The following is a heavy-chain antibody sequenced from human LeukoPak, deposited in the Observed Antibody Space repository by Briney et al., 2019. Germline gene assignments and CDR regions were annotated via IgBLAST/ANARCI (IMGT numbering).Heavy chain of an antibody. CDR3: GASTVTVTYYYMAV. D-gene: IGHD2-21*02. CDR1: GGSFSTHA. Sequence: SVKVSCKAAGGSFSTHAIIWVRQAPGQGLEWMGGIVPVLGTTNSAQRFQDRLSLTADESTGTASMELTSLRPEDSAVYYCGASTVTVTYYYMAVWGKGTTITVSS. V-gene: IGHV1-69*13. CDR2: IVPVLGTT. J-gene: IGHJ6*03.